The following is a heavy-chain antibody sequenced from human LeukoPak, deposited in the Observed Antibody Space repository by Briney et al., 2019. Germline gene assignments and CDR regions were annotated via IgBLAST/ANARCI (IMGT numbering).Heavy chain of an antibody. CDR1: GFTFSSYA. D-gene: IGHD3-22*01. CDR2: ISGSGGST. Sequence: PGGSLRLSCAASGFTFSSYAMSWVRQAPGKGLEWVSAISGSGGSTYYADSVKGRFTISRDNSKNTLYLQMNSLRAEDTAVYYCAKWPTYDSSGYYYGGLYFDYWGHGTLVTVSS. CDR3: AKWPTYDSSGYYYGGLYFDY. V-gene: IGHV3-23*01. J-gene: IGHJ4*01.